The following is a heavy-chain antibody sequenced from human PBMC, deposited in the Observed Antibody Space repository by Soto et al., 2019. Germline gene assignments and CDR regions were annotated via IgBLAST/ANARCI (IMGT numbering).Heavy chain of an antibody. Sequence: QVQLVESGGGVVQPGRSLRLSCAASGFTFSSYGMHWVRQAPGKGLEWVAVISYDGSNKYYADSVKGRFTISRDNSKNTLYLQMNSLRAEDTAVYYCAKVYGSGSYDYWGQGTLVTVSS. D-gene: IGHD3-10*01. CDR2: ISYDGSNK. V-gene: IGHV3-30*18. J-gene: IGHJ4*02. CDR3: AKVYGSGSYDY. CDR1: GFTFSSYG.